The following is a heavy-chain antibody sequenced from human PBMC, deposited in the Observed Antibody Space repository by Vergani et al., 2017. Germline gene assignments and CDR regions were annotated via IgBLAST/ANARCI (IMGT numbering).Heavy chain of an antibody. J-gene: IGHJ6*03. Sequence: EVQLVESGGGLVQPGGSLRLSCAASGFTFSSYAMSWVRQAPGKGLEWVSAISGSGGSTYYADSVKGRFTISRDNSKNTLYLQMNSLRAEDTAVYYCAKKQSGGYDFVGGYYYYXMDVWGKGTTVTVSS. V-gene: IGHV3-23*04. CDR2: ISGSGGST. CDR1: GFTFSSYA. D-gene: IGHD5-12*01. CDR3: AKKQSGGYDFVGGYYYYXMDV.